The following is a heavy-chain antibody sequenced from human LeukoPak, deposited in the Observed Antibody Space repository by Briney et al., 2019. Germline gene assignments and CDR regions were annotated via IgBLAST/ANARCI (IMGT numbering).Heavy chain of an antibody. D-gene: IGHD6-19*01. Sequence: GGSLRLSCAASGFTFSRSWMHWVRQAPGKGLEWVASIKEDGSEKYYVDSVKGRFTISRDNAKNSLYPQMNSLRAEDTAMYYCASSGWYSTPNWFDPWGQGTLVIVSS. CDR1: GFTFSRSW. CDR2: IKEDGSEK. J-gene: IGHJ5*02. CDR3: ASSGWYSTPNWFDP. V-gene: IGHV3-7*01.